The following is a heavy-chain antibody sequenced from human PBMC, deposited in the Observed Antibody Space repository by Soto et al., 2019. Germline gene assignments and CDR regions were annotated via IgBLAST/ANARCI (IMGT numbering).Heavy chain of an antibody. J-gene: IGHJ4*02. CDR2: ISGSGGST. Sequence: GALRLPCAASGFTFSSYAMSWVRQAPGKGLEWVSAISGSGGSTYYADSVKGRFTISRDNSKNTLYLQMNSLRAEDTAVYYCAKDRDTAMVHSFDYWGQGTPVTVYS. V-gene: IGHV3-23*01. CDR3: AKDRDTAMVHSFDY. D-gene: IGHD5-18*01. CDR1: GFTFSSYA.